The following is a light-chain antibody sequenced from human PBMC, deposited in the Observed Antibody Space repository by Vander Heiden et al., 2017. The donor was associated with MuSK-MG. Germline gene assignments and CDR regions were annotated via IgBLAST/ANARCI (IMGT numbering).Light chain of an antibody. CDR1: QSLLHSNGYNY. CDR3: MQALQTPRT. Sequence: DSVMTQSPLSLPVTPGEPAPISCRSSQSLLHSNGYNYLDWYLQKPGQSPQLLIYLGSNRASGVPDRFSGSGSGTDFTLKISRVEAEDVGVYYCMQALQTPRTFGPGTKVDIK. J-gene: IGKJ3*01. CDR2: LGS. V-gene: IGKV2-28*01.